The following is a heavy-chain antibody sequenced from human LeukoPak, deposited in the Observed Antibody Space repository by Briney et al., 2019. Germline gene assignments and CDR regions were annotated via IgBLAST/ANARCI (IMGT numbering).Heavy chain of an antibody. J-gene: IGHJ4*02. CDR2: INPNSGGT. Sequence: ASVKVSCKASGYTFTGYYMHWARQAPGQGLEWMGWINPNSGGTNYAQKFQGRVTMTRDTSISTAYMELSRLRSDDTAVYYCARSAYYYDSSGLEEFDYWGQGTLVTVSS. CDR3: ARSAYYYDSSGLEEFDY. CDR1: GYTFTGYY. V-gene: IGHV1-2*02. D-gene: IGHD3-22*01.